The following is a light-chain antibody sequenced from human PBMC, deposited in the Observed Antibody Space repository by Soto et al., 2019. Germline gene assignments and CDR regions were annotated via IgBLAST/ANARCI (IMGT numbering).Light chain of an antibody. CDR3: AAWDDSLNGVV. Sequence: QSVLTQPPSVSGTPGQRVTISCSGSSSNIGTNTVNWYQQFPGTAPKLLIYRDNQRPSGVPDRFSGSKSGTSASLAISGLQSEDEADYYCAAWDDSLNGVVFGGGTKLTVL. J-gene: IGLJ3*02. V-gene: IGLV1-44*01. CDR1: SSNIGTNT. CDR2: RDN.